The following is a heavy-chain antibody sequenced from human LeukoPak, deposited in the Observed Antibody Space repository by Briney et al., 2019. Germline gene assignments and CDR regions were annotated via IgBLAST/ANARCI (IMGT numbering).Heavy chain of an antibody. Sequence: GESLKISCKGSGYSFTSYWIGWVRQVPGKGLEWMGIIYPGDSDTRYSPSFQGQVTISADKSISTAYLQWSSLRASDTAMYYCARHHCSSTSCFPEVFDYWGQGTLVTVSS. V-gene: IGHV5-51*01. J-gene: IGHJ4*02. CDR2: IYPGDSDT. CDR3: ARHHCSSTSCFPEVFDY. CDR1: GYSFTSYW. D-gene: IGHD2-2*01.